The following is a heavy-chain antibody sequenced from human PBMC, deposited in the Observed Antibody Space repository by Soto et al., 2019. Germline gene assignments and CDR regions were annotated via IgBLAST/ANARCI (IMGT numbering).Heavy chain of an antibody. J-gene: IGHJ5*02. CDR2: IIPIFGTA. D-gene: IGHD2-21*02. V-gene: IGHV1-69*06. CDR3: TRGGAIVVVTAPFDL. Sequence: SVKVSCKASGGTFSSYAISWVRQAPGQGLEWMGGIIPIFGTANYAQKFQGRVTMTGDKSTSTAYMELSSLRYEDTAVYYCTRGGAIVVVTAPFDLWGQGTLVTGSS. CDR1: GGTFSSYA.